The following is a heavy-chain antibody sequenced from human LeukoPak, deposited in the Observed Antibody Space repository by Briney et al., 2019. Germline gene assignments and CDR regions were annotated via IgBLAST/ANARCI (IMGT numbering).Heavy chain of an antibody. Sequence: SETLSLTCAVYGGSFSGYYWSWIRQPPGKGLEWIGEINHSGSTNYNPSLKSRVTISVDTSKNQFSLKLSSVTAADTAVYYCARGRGITMVRGVTYFDYWGQGTLATVSS. CDR1: GGSFSGYY. CDR3: ARGRGITMVRGVTYFDY. J-gene: IGHJ4*02. D-gene: IGHD3-10*01. CDR2: INHSGST. V-gene: IGHV4-34*01.